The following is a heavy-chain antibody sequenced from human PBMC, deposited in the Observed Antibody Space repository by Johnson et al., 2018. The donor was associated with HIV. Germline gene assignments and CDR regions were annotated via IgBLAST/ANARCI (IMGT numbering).Heavy chain of an antibody. V-gene: IGHV3-74*02. CDR3: ATKGSKWELIVEGFAV. J-gene: IGHJ3*01. Sequence: VQLVESGGGLVQPGGSLRLSCAASGFTFSSYDMHWVRQATGKGLEWVSRINSDGSSTSYADSVTGRFPITRDNSKNTLYLQMNSLTAEDTAVYYCATKGSKWELIVEGFAVWGQGTMVTVSS. D-gene: IGHD1-26*01. CDR1: GFTFSSYD. CDR2: INSDGSST.